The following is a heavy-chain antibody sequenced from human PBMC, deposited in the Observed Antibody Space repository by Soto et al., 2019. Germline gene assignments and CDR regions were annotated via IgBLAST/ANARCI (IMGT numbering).Heavy chain of an antibody. D-gene: IGHD3-10*01. Sequence: GGSLRLSCAASGFTFSSYGMHWVRQAPGKGLEWVAVISYDGSNKYYADSVKGRFTISRDNSKNTLYLQMNSLRAEDTAVYYCAKDQELWSVDEGYYFDYWGQGTLVTVSS. CDR3: AKDQELWSVDEGYYFDY. V-gene: IGHV3-30*18. CDR1: GFTFSSYG. CDR2: ISYDGSNK. J-gene: IGHJ4*02.